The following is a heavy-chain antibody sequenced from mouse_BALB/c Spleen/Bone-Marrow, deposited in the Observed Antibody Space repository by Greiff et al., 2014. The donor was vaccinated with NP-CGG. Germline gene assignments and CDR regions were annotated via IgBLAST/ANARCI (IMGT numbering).Heavy chain of an antibody. CDR3: ARDWDPFAY. D-gene: IGHD4-1*01. CDR1: GYTFSSYW. V-gene: IGHV1-9*01. CDR2: ILPGSGST. J-gene: IGHJ3*01. Sequence: VMLVESGAELMKPGASVKISCKAPGYTFSSYWIEWVKQRPGHGLEWIGEILPGSGSTNYNEKFKGKATFTADTSSNTAYMQLSSLTSEDSAVYYCARDWDPFAYWGQGTLVTVSA.